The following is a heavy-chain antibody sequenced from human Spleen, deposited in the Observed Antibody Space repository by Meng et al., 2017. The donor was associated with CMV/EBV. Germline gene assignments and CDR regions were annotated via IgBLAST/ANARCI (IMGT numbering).Heavy chain of an antibody. Sequence: GGSLRLSCAASGFTFSTYSMNWVRQAPGKGLEWVSSISSTSIYIYYADSVKGRFTISRDNAKNSLYLQMNSLRAEDTAVYYCARALDHDYHDYYFDHWGQGALVTVSS. CDR2: ISSTSIYI. D-gene: IGHD4-17*01. J-gene: IGHJ4*02. V-gene: IGHV3-21*01. CDR1: GFTFSTYS. CDR3: ARALDHDYHDYYFDH.